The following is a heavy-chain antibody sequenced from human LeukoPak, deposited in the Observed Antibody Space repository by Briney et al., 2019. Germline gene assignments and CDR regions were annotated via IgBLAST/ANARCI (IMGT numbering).Heavy chain of an antibody. CDR1: GGTFSSYA. CDR2: IIPIFGTA. D-gene: IGHD2-2*01. J-gene: IGHJ4*02. Sequence: ASVKVSCKASGGTFSSYAISWVRQAPGQGLEWMGGIIPIFGTANYAQKLQGRVTMTTDTSTSTAYMELRSLRSDDTAVYYCARVLRYCSSTSCIGVFGYWGQGTLVTVSS. V-gene: IGHV1-69*05. CDR3: ARVLRYCSSTSCIGVFGY.